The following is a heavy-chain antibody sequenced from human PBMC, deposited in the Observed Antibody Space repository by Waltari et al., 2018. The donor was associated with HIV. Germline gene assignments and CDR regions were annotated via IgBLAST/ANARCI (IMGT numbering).Heavy chain of an antibody. V-gene: IGHV3-48*04. D-gene: IGHD6-19*01. CDR2: ISSSSTI. Sequence: EVQLVESGGGLVQPGGSLRLSCEASGFTFSSYSMNWVRQAPGKGLEWVSYISSSSTIYYADSVKGRFTISRDNAKNSLYLQMNSLRAEDTAVYYCAREAVAGEDYFDYWGQGTLVTVSS. CDR3: AREAVAGEDYFDY. CDR1: GFTFSSYS. J-gene: IGHJ4*02.